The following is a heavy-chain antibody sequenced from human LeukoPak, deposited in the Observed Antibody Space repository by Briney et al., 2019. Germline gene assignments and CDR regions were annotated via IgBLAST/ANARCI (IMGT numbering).Heavy chain of an antibody. J-gene: IGHJ4*02. Sequence: GASVKVSCKASGYTFTDYYLHWVRQAPGQGLEWMGWINPNNAGTNYAQMFQGRVTVTRDTSISTVYMELSRLRSDDTAVYYCARGSVERGHDYWGQGTLVTVSS. CDR1: GYTFTDYY. CDR3: ARGSVERGHDY. D-gene: IGHD3-10*01. CDR2: INPNNAGT. V-gene: IGHV1-2*02.